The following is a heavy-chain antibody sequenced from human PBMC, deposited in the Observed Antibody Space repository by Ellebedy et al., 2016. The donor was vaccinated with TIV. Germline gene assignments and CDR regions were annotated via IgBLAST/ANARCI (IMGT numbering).Heavy chain of an antibody. Sequence: GESLKIPCAASGFTFSSHDMHWVRQGTGKGLEWVSAIGSAGDTSYSGSVKGRFTISRENGKNSVYLQMNSLRAEDTAVYYCARASAGLDYWGQGTLVTVSS. CDR2: IGSAGDT. V-gene: IGHV3-13*01. CDR3: ARASAGLDY. J-gene: IGHJ4*02. CDR1: GFTFSSHD. D-gene: IGHD6-13*01.